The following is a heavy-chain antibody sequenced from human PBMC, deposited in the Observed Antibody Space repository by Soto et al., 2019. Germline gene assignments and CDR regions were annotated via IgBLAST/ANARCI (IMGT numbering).Heavy chain of an antibody. CDR3: ARYYDSSGTDL. Sequence: GGSLRLSCAASGFTFSSYGMHWVRQAPGKGLEWVSVIWYDGSDKYYSDSVKGRFTISRDNSKNTLYLQMNSLRAEDTAVYYCARYYDSSGTDLWGRGTRVTVSS. CDR1: GFTFSSYG. CDR2: IWYDGSDK. V-gene: IGHV3-33*01. J-gene: IGHJ2*01. D-gene: IGHD3-22*01.